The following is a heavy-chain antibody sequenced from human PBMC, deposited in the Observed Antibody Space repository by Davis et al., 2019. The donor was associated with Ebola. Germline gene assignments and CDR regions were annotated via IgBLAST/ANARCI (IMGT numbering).Heavy chain of an antibody. V-gene: IGHV1-69*13. CDR1: GYTFTSYA. Sequence: AASVKVSCKASGYTFTSYAMHWVRQAPGQGLEWMGGIIPIFGTANYAQKFQGRVTITADESTSTAYMELSSLRSEDTAVYYCARGEFDYGGNSRYYYGMDVWGQGTTVTVSS. CDR3: ARGEFDYGGNSRYYYGMDV. CDR2: IIPIFGTA. D-gene: IGHD4-23*01. J-gene: IGHJ6*02.